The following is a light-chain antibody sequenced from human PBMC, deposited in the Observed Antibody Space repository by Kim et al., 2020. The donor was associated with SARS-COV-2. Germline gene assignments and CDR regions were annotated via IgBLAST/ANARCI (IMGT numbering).Light chain of an antibody. V-gene: IGLV3-1*01. J-gene: IGLJ2*01. CDR1: QLGDKY. CDR2: QDK. Sequence: VSESPGQTASTTGSGDQLGDKYVCCYQQRPGQSPVLVIYQDKNRPSGIPERFSGSNSGNTATLTISGTQAMDEADYYCQAWDTTVVFGGGTQLTVL. CDR3: QAWDTTVV.